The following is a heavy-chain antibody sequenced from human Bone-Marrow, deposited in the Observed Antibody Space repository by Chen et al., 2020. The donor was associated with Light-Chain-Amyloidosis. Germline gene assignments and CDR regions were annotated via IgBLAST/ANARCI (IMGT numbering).Heavy chain of an antibody. D-gene: IGHD5-12*01. CDR2: IYPDDSDA. CDR3: ARRRDGYNFDY. Sequence: EGQLGQSGAEVKKPGGSLRISCKGSGYPFPNYGIGWVRQMPGKGLEWMGVIYPDDSDARYSPSFEGQVTISADKSITTAYLQWRSLKASDTAMYYCARRRDGYNFDYWGQGTLVTVSS. CDR1: GYPFPNYG. J-gene: IGHJ4*02. V-gene: IGHV5-51*01.